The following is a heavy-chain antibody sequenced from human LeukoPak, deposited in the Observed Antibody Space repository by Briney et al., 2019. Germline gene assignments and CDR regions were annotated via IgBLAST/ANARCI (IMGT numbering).Heavy chain of an antibody. D-gene: IGHD2-15*01. Sequence: GGSLRLSCAASGFTFDDYGMSWVRQAPGKGLEWVSFFYRGDSTYYAESVRGRFTVSRDNSKNTLYLLMNSLIPEDTAVYYCAREVVSTPSYFDSWGQGTLVTVSS. J-gene: IGHJ4*02. CDR1: GFTFDDYG. CDR2: FYRGDST. V-gene: IGHV3-53*01. CDR3: AREVVSTPSYFDS.